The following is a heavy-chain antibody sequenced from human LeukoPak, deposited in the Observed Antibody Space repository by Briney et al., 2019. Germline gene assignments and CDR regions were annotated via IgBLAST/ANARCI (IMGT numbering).Heavy chain of an antibody. V-gene: IGHV3-30*03. J-gene: IGHJ4*02. CDR3: ARDHEAYSYGHLFDY. CDR2: ISYDGSNK. D-gene: IGHD5-18*01. CDR1: GFTFSSYG. Sequence: PGGSLRLSCAASGFTFSSYGMHWVRQAPGKGLEWVAVISYDGSNKYYADSVKGRFTISRDNSKNTLYLQMNSLRAEDTAVYYCARDHEAYSYGHLFDYWGQGTLVTVSS.